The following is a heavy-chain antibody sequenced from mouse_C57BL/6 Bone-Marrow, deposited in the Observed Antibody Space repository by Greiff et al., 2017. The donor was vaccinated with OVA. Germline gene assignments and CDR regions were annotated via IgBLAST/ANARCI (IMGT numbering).Heavy chain of an antibody. D-gene: IGHD2-2*01. CDR3: ARNGYAYAD. CDR1: GFTFSSYG. Sequence: EVKLMESGGDLVKPGGSLKLSCAASGFTFSSYGMSWVRRTPDKRLEWVATISSGGSYTYYPHSVKGRFTISRDNAKNTLYLQMSSLKSEDTAKYYCARNGYAYADWGQGTLVTVSA. CDR2: ISSGGSYT. J-gene: IGHJ3*01. V-gene: IGHV5-6*01.